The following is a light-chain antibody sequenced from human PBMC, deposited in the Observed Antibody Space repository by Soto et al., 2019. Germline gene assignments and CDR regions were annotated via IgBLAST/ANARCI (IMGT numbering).Light chain of an antibody. J-gene: IGKJ2*01. CDR2: SAS. Sequence: DLQVTQSPSSLSASVGDRVTITCRASQSISIYLNWYQQKPGKAPNLLIYSASSLQSGVPSRFSGSGSGTDFTLTISSLQPEDFATYYCQQTYSGPPYTFGQGTNLEIK. V-gene: IGKV1-39*01. CDR3: QQTYSGPPYT. CDR1: QSISIY.